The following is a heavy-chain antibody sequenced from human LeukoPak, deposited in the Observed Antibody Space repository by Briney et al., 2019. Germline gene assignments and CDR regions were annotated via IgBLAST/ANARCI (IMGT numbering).Heavy chain of an antibody. CDR3: ARDRHSVAVAGMPFYYPLVAIDI. Sequence: SVKGSCKASGGTFSSYAISWVRQAPGQGLEWMGGIIPIFGTANYAQKFQGRVTITADESTSTAYMELSSLRSEDTAVYYCARDRHSVAVAGMPFYYPLVAIDIWGQGTMVTVSS. J-gene: IGHJ3*02. V-gene: IGHV1-69*01. D-gene: IGHD6-19*01. CDR2: IIPIFGTA. CDR1: GGTFSSYA.